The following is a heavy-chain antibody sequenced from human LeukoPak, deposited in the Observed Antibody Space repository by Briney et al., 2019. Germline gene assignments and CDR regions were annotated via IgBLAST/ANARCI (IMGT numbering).Heavy chain of an antibody. CDR1: GFTFSSYG. J-gene: IGHJ4*02. Sequence: GSLRLSCAASGFTFSSYGMSWIRQPAGKGLEWIGRIYTSGSTNYNPSLKSRVTMSVDTSKNQFSLKLSSVTAADTAVYYCARSSEDYYDSSGYFDYWGQGTLVTVSS. CDR3: ARSSEDYYDSSGYFDY. CDR2: IYTSGST. V-gene: IGHV4-4*07. D-gene: IGHD3-22*01.